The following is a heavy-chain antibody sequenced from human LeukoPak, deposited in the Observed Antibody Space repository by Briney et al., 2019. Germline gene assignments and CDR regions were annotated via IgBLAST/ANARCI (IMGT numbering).Heavy chain of an antibody. D-gene: IGHD1-26*01. CDR2: IWYDGSNK. J-gene: IGHJ4*02. V-gene: IGHV3-33*01. CDR1: GFTFSYYG. Sequence: PAGSLTLSCAASGFTFSYYGMHWARQAPGKGLEWVAFIWYDGSNKYYADSVKGRFTISRDNSKNTLYLQMNSLRAEDTAVYYCARDLSGGSYVFEYWGQGTLVTVSS. CDR3: ARDLSGGSYVFEY.